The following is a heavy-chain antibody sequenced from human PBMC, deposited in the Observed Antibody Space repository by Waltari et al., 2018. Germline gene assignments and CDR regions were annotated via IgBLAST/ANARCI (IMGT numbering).Heavy chain of an antibody. D-gene: IGHD3-10*01. J-gene: IGHJ4*02. CDR3: AKTPHVLLGFGEPRSDPYYFDY. CDR1: GFTFSSYA. Sequence: EVHLVESGGGLVQPGGSLRLSCAASGFTFSSYAMRWVRQAPGKGLEWVSAISGSGDSTYYADSVKGRFTISRDNSKNTLYLQMNSLRAEDTAIYYCAKTPHVLLGFGEPRSDPYYFDYWGQGTLVTVSS. V-gene: IGHV3-23*04. CDR2: ISGSGDST.